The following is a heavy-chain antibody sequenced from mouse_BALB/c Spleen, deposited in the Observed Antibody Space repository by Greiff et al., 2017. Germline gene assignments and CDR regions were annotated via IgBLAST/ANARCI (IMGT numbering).Heavy chain of an antibody. D-gene: IGHD2-3*01. Sequence: QVTLKVSGPGILQPSQTLSLTCSFSGFSLSTSGMSVGWIRQPSGKGLEWLAHIWWNDDKYYNPALKSRLTISKDTSNNQVFLKIASVVTADTATYYCARPYDGYFAYWGQGTLVTVSA. J-gene: IGHJ3*01. V-gene: IGHV8-8*01. CDR1: GFSLSTSGMS. CDR2: IWWNDDK. CDR3: ARPYDGYFAY.